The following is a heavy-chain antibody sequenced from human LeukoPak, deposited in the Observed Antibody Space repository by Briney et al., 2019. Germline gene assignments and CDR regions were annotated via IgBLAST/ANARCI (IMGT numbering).Heavy chain of an antibody. D-gene: IGHD2-15*01. CDR2: IHSTGNS. J-gene: IGHJ6*02. V-gene: IGHV4-39*01. Sequence: SETLSLTCTVSGGSISGTDLYWGWIRQLPWKGLEWIGNIHSTGNSFCNPSLKSRVTISIDTSKNQFSLKLSSVTAADTAVYYCEKDSHLDVWGHGTTVTVSS. CDR1: GGSISGTDLY. CDR3: EKDSHLDV.